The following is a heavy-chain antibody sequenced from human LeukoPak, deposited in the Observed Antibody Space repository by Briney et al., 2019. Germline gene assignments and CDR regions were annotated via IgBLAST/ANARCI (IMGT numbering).Heavy chain of an antibody. CDR1: GGSFSGYY. V-gene: IGHV4-34*01. Sequence: SETLSLTCAVYGGSFSGYYWSWIRQPPGKGLEWIGEINHSGSTNYNPSLKSRVTISVDTSKNQFSLKLSSVTAADTAVYYCARGSITGTTRLDYWGQGTLVTASS. CDR2: INHSGST. J-gene: IGHJ4*02. D-gene: IGHD1-7*01. CDR3: ARGSITGTTRLDY.